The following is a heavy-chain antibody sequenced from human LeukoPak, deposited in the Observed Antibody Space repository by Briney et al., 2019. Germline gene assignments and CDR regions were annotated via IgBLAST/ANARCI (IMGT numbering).Heavy chain of an antibody. CDR2: ISSSSSYI. D-gene: IGHD5-12*01. J-gene: IGHJ5*02. CDR3: ARDIPIGGMVATWFDP. CDR1: GFTFSSYS. Sequence: PGGSLRLSCAASGFTFSSYSMNWVRQAPGKGLEWVSSISSSSSYIYYADSVKGRFTISRDNAKNSLYLQMNSLRAEDTAVYYCARDIPIGGMVATWFDPWGQGTLVTVSS. V-gene: IGHV3-21*01.